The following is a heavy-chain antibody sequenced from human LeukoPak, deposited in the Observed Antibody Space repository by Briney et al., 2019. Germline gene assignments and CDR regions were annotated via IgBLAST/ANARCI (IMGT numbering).Heavy chain of an antibody. J-gene: IGHJ5*02. V-gene: IGHV1-24*01. D-gene: IGHD1-26*01. CDR3: ATGGSGSYHNWFDP. CDR2: FDPEDGET. CDR1: GYTLTELS. Sequence: GASVKVSCKVSGYTLTELSMHWVRQAPRKGLEWMGGFDPEDGETIYAEKFQGRVTMTEDTSTDTAYMELSSLRSEDTAVYYCATGGSGSYHNWFDPWGQGTLVTVSS.